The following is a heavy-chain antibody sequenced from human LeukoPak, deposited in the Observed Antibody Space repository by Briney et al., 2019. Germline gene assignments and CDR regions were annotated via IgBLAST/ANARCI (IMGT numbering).Heavy chain of an antibody. V-gene: IGHV4-39*07. CDR2: IYYSGST. J-gene: IGHJ5*02. CDR3: ARTIFGVVIAFDP. D-gene: IGHD3-3*01. CDR1: GGSISSSSYY. Sequence: SETLSLTCTVSGGSISSSSYYWGWIRQPPGKGLEWIGSIYYSGSTYYNPSLKSRVTISVDTFKNQFSLKLSSVTAADTAVYYCARTIFGVVIAFDPWGQGTLVTVSS.